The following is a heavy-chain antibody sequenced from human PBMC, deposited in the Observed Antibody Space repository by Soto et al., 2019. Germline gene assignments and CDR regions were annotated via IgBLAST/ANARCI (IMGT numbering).Heavy chain of an antibody. CDR3: SRAREISPGY. CDR1: GFTFTTSA. CDR2: IRTKANNYAT. J-gene: IGHJ4*02. V-gene: IGHV3-73*01. Sequence: PGGSLRLSCAASGFTFTTSAIHWVRQASGKGLEWVGRIRTKANNYATTYAASVKGRFTFSRDDSKNTACLQMNSLKTEDTAVYYCSRAREISPGYWGQGTLVTVSS.